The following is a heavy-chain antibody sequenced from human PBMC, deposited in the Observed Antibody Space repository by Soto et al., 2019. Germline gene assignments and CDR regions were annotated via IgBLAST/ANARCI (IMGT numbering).Heavy chain of an antibody. Sequence: ITLKDSGPTLGNPTQPLPLTCTSSGFSLSTSEGGVGWFRKPQGKALEWLALIYWDDDKRYSPSLKSRLTITKDTSKNQVVLTMTNMDPVDTATYYCAHSEYSSSSVWFDPWGQGTLVTVSS. D-gene: IGHD6-6*01. V-gene: IGHV2-5*02. CDR1: GFSLSTSEGG. CDR2: IYWDDDK. CDR3: AHSEYSSSSVWFDP. J-gene: IGHJ5*02.